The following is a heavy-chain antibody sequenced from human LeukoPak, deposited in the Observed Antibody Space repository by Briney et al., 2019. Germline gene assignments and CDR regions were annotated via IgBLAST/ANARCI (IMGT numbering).Heavy chain of an antibody. CDR2: IIPILGIA. CDR1: GRTFSSYA. CDR3: ARDLWRVAARPYYYYGMDV. J-gene: IGHJ6*02. V-gene: IGHV1-69*04. Sequence: ASVKVSCKASGRTFSSYAISWVRQAPGQGLEWIGRIIPILGIANYAQKFQGRVTITADKSTSTAYMELSSLRSEDTAVYYCARDLWRVAARPYYYYGMDVWGQGTTVTVSS. D-gene: IGHD6-13*01.